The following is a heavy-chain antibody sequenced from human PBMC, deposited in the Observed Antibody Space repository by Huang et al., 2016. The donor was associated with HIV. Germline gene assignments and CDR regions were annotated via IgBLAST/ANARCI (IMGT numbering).Heavy chain of an antibody. V-gene: IGHV4-34*01. CDR3: ARAPHYGSGSYYY. J-gene: IGHJ4*02. Sequence: QVQLHQWGAGLLKPSETLSLTCAVYGGSFSGYYWSWISQPPGKGLEWIGEITHRGSTNDNPSLKSRVTISEETSKNQFSLKLSSVTAADTAVYYCARAPHYGSGSYYYWGQGTLVTVSS. CDR2: ITHRGST. CDR1: GGSFSGYY. D-gene: IGHD3-10*01.